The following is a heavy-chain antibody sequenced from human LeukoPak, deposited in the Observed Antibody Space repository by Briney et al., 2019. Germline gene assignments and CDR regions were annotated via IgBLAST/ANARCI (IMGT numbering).Heavy chain of an antibody. D-gene: IGHD2-15*01. V-gene: IGHV1-18*01. CDR3: ARRAQYCSGGSCYSSDAFDI. Sequence: ASVKVSCKASGYTFTIYGISWVRHAPGQGLEWMGWISAFNGNTNYAQKLQGRATMSTDTSTSIAYMELRSLRSDDTAVYYCARRAQYCSGGSCYSSDAFDIWGQGTMVTVSS. CDR2: ISAFNGNT. CDR1: GYTFTIYG. J-gene: IGHJ3*02.